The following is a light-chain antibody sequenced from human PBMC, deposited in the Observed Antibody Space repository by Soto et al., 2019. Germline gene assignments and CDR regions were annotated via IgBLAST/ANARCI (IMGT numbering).Light chain of an antibody. CDR3: QNCNSAPPAGT. CDR2: AAS. V-gene: IGKV1-27*01. CDR1: QGINNH. J-gene: IGKJ4*01. Sequence: DFQMTQSPSSLSASVGDRVTITCRASQGINNHLAWFQQKPGKVPKVLIYAASTLQSGVPSRFSGSGSGTDFTLTISSLPPEDVATYYCQNCNSAPPAGTFGGGTKVEIK.